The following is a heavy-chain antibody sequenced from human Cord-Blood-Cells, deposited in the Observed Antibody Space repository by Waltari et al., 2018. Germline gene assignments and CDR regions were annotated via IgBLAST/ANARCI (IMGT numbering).Heavy chain of an antibody. CDR3: ARPHYYDSSGYFYYFDY. D-gene: IGHD3-22*01. Sequence: QVQLVQSGAEVKKPGSSVKVSCKASGGTFSSYAISWVRQAPGQGLEWMGGISPILGRANDGQKFQGRVTITADKSTSTGYMELSSLRSEDTAVYYCARPHYYDSSGYFYYFDYWGQGTLVTVSS. CDR1: GGTFSSYA. CDR2: ISPILGRA. J-gene: IGHJ4*02. V-gene: IGHV1-69*10.